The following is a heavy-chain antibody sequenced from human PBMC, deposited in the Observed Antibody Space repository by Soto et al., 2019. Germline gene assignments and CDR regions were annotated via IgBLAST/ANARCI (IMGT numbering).Heavy chain of an antibody. D-gene: IGHD3-22*01. CDR2: ISGSGGST. CDR3: ARLRYYYDSSGYYPGHAFDI. V-gene: IGHV3-23*01. J-gene: IGHJ3*02. Sequence: PGGSLRLSCAASGFTFSSYAMSWVRQAPGKGLEWVSAISGSGGSTYYADSVRGRFTISRDNSKNTLYLQMNSLRAEDTAVYYCARLRYYYDSSGYYPGHAFDIWGQGTMVTVSS. CDR1: GFTFSSYA.